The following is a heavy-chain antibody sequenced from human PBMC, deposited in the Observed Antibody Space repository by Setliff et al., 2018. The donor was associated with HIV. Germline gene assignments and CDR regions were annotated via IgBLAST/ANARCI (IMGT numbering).Heavy chain of an antibody. CDR1: GASISSSSHH. V-gene: IGHV4-39*01. Sequence: SETLSLTCTVSGASISSSSHHWAWIRQPPGKGLEYIGNIYYTGSTHHNPSLESRVATSVDTSKNQFSLTLSSVTAADTAVYYCARIVRWELVATSTFFYYYMDVWGKGTTVTVSS. D-gene: IGHD1-26*01. CDR2: IYYTGST. J-gene: IGHJ6*03. CDR3: ARIVRWELVATSTFFYYYMDV.